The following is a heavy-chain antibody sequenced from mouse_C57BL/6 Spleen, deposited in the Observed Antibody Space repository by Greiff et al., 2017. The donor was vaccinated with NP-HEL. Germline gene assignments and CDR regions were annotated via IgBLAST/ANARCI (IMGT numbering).Heavy chain of an antibody. Sequence: QVQLQQSGPELVKPGASVKISCKASGYAFSSSWMNWVKQRPGKGLEWIGRIYPGDGDTNYNGKFKGKATLTADKSSSTAYMQLSSLTSEDSAVYFCARGGYKYWYFDVWGTGTTVTVSS. CDR3: ARGGYKYWYFDV. CDR1: GYAFSSSW. V-gene: IGHV1-82*01. D-gene: IGHD2-2*01. CDR2: IYPGDGDT. J-gene: IGHJ1*03.